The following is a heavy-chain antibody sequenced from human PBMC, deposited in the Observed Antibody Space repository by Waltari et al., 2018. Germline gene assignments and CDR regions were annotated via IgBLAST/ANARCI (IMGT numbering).Heavy chain of an antibody. D-gene: IGHD5-18*01. V-gene: IGHV3-7*01. CDR2: IKQDGSEI. CDR3: ARGHTAMVSN. Sequence: EVQLVESGGGLVQPGGSLRLSCAVSGFTFSSLWMSWFRQAPGKGLEWVANIKQDGSEIYYVDSVKGRFTISRDNAKNSLYLQMNSLTTEDTAVYYCARGHTAMVSNWGQGTLVTVSS. J-gene: IGHJ4*02. CDR1: GFTFSSLW.